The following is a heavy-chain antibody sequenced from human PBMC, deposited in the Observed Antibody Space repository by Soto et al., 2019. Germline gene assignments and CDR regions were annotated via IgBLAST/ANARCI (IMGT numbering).Heavy chain of an antibody. J-gene: IGHJ5*02. CDR3: ASLVLSYCGGDCYSP. CDR2: IYYSGST. V-gene: IGHV4-59*08. D-gene: IGHD2-21*02. CDR1: GGSISSYY. Sequence: ETLSLTCTVSGGSISSYYWSWIRQPPGKGLEWIGYIYYSGSTNYNPSLKSRVTISVDTSKNQFSLKLSSVTAADTAAYYCASLVLSYCGGDCYSPWGQGTLVTVSS.